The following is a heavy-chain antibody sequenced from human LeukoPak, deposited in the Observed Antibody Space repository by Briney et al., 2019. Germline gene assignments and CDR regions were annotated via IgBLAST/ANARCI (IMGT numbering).Heavy chain of an antibody. CDR1: GFTFNSYW. CDR2: INQDGSEK. D-gene: IGHD3-16*01. V-gene: IGHV3-7*01. J-gene: IGHJ4*02. Sequence: GGSLRLSCAASGFTFNSYWMSWVRQAPGKGLEWVANINQDGSEKYYVDSVKGRFTISRDNAKNSLYLQMNSLRAEDTAVYYCARDFSDYDYVWGSPSYFDYWGQGTLVTVSS. CDR3: ARDFSDYDYVWGSPSYFDY.